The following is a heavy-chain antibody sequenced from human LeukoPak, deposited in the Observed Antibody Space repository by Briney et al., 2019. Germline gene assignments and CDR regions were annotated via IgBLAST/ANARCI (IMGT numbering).Heavy chain of an antibody. D-gene: IGHD5-24*01. J-gene: IGHJ4*02. CDR1: GGSFSGYY. CDR2: INHSGST. Sequence: PSETLSLTCAVYGGSFSGYYWSWIRQPPGKGLEWIGEINHSGSTNYNPSLKSRVTISVDTSKNQFSLKLSSVTAADTAVYYCARGRQWEMATISDYWGQGTLVTVYS. V-gene: IGHV4-34*01. CDR3: ARGRQWEMATISDY.